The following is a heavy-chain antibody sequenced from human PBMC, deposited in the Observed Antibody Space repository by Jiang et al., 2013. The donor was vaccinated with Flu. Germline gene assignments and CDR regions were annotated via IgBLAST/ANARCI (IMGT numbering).Heavy chain of an antibody. Sequence: GAEVKKPGASVKVSCKASGYTFTSYDINWVRQATGQGLEWMGWMNPNSGNTGYAQKFQGRVTMTRNTSISTAYMELSSLRSEDTAVYYCARVEGDRPYYYYYYGMDVWGQGTTVTVSS. V-gene: IGHV1-8*01. D-gene: IGHD2-21*02. CDR3: ARVEGDRPYYYYYYGMDV. J-gene: IGHJ6*02. CDR2: MNPNSGNT. CDR1: GYTFTSYD.